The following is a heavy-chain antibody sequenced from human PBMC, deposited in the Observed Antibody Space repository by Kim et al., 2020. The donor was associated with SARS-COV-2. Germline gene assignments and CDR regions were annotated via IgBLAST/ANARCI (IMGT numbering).Heavy chain of an antibody. V-gene: IGHV1-8*01. J-gene: IGHJ3*02. CDR2: MNPNSGNT. Sequence: ASVKVSCKASGYTFTSYDINWVRQATGQGLEWMGWMNPNSGNTGYAQKFQGRVNMTRNTSISTAYMELSSLRSEDTAVYYCARVGYCSSTSCYVYAFDIWGQGTIVTVSS. CDR1: GYTFTSYD. D-gene: IGHD2-2*01. CDR3: ARVGYCSSTSCYVYAFDI.